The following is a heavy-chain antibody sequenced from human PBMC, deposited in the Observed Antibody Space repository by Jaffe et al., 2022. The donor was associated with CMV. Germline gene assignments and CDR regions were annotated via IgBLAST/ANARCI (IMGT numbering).Heavy chain of an antibody. CDR2: ISGSGDNT. CDR3: AKLGGTANY. V-gene: IGHV3-23*01. D-gene: IGHD3-16*01. J-gene: IGHJ4*02. CDR1: GFTFSSYG. Sequence: ELQLLESGGGLVQPGGSLRLSCAASGFTFSSYGMTWVRQAPGKGLEWVSTISGSGDNTYYADSVKGRFTISRDNSKNTLYLQMNSLRAEDTAIYYCAKLGGTANYWGQGTLVTVSS.